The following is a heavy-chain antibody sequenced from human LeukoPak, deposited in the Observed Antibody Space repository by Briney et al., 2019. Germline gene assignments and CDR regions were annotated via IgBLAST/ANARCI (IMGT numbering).Heavy chain of an antibody. CDR2: IYYSGST. D-gene: IGHD2-21*02. J-gene: IGHJ5*02. Sequence: SETLSLTCTVSGGSISSYYWSWIRQPPGKGLEWIGYIYYSGSTNYNPSLKSRVTISVDTSKNQFSLKLSSVTAADTAVYYCARPYCGGDCSPAWGQGTLVTVSS. CDR3: ARPYCGGDCSPA. V-gene: IGHV4-59*01. CDR1: GGSISSYY.